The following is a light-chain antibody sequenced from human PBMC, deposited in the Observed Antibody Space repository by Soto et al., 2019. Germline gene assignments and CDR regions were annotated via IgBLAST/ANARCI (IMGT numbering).Light chain of an antibody. CDR1: SGHSRYI. CDR2: LEGSGIY. Sequence: QSVLPQSSSASASLGSSVTLTCTLSSGHSRYIIAWHQQQPGKAPRYLMKLEGSGIYNKGSGVPDLFSGSRSGADRYLTISNRQFEDDADYFCETWDSHTRVFGGGTKLTVL. V-gene: IGLV4-60*02. CDR3: ETWDSHTRV. J-gene: IGLJ3*02.